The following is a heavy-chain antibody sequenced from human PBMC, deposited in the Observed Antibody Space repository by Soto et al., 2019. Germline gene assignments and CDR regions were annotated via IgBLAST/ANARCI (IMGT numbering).Heavy chain of an antibody. V-gene: IGHV3-23*01. D-gene: IGHD6-13*01. CDR3: AKDNRYSSSWYSITPSHFYY. CDR1: GFTFSSYA. J-gene: IGHJ4*02. CDR2: ISGSGGST. Sequence: GGSLRLSCAASGFTFSSYAMSWVRQAPGKGLEWVSAISGSGGSTYYADSVKGRFTISRDNSKNTLYLQMNSLRAEDTAVYYCAKDNRYSSSWYSITPSHFYYWGQGTLVTVSS.